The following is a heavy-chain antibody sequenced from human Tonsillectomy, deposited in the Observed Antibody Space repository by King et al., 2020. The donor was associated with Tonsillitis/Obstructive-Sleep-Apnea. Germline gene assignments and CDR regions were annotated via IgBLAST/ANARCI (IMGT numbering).Heavy chain of an antibody. D-gene: IGHD3-22*01. CDR1: GFTFSSYS. V-gene: IGHV3-21*01. Sequence: VQLVESGGGLVKPGGSLRLSCAASGFTFSSYSMNWVRQAPGKGLEWVSSISSSSSYIYYADSVKGRVTISRDNAKNSLYLKMNSLRAEDTAVYYCARDASYYYDSSGYYGLDAFDIWGQGTMVTVSS. CDR2: ISSSSSYI. CDR3: ARDASYYYDSSGYYGLDAFDI. J-gene: IGHJ3*02.